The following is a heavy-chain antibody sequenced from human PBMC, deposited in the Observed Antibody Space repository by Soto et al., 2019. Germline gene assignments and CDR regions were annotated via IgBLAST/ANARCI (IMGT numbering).Heavy chain of an antibody. CDR1: GDSISSSKW. CDR2: IFHSGNT. CDR3: AYSTGWYRHDV. V-gene: IGHV4-4*02. D-gene: IGHD6-19*01. J-gene: IGHJ3*01. Sequence: QVQLQESGPGLVKPSGTLSLTCDVSGDSISSSKWWTWVRQPPGKGLEWIGDIFHSGNTNYNPSHKSRVFISVAKSQNQSSLKLSSVTAADTAVYYCAYSTGWYRHDVWGQGTLVTVSS.